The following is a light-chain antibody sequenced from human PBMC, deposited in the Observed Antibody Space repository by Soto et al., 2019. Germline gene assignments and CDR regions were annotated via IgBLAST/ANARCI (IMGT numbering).Light chain of an antibody. CDR3: QQYSSYST. J-gene: IGKJ1*01. CDR1: ESIDNW. Sequence: EIPMTQSPSTLSASVGDRVTITCRASESIDNWLAWYKQKPGKAPKVLIYKASNLENGVPSRFSGSGSGTEFTLSINGLQPDDFATYYCQQYSSYSTFGQGTKVEIK. CDR2: KAS. V-gene: IGKV1-5*03.